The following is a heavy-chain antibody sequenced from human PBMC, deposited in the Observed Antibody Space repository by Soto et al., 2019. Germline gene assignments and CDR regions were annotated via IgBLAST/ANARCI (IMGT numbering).Heavy chain of an antibody. CDR3: ARRRYDYIWGSYRSAAFDI. Sequence: SETLSLTCAVYGGSFSGYYWSWIRQPPGKGLEWIGEINHSGSTNYNPSLKSRVTISVDTSKNQFSLKLSSVTAADTAVYYCARRRYDYIWGSYRSAAFDIWGQGTMVTVSS. V-gene: IGHV4-34*01. J-gene: IGHJ3*02. D-gene: IGHD3-16*02. CDR2: INHSGST. CDR1: GGSFSGYY.